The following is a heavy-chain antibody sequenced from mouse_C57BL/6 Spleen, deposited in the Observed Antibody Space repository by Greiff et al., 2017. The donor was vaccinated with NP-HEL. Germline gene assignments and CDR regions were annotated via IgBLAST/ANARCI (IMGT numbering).Heavy chain of an antibody. CDR1: GYAFTNYL. CDR2: INPGSGVT. V-gene: IGHV1-54*01. Sequence: QVQLQQSGAELVRPGTSVKVSCKASGYAFTNYLIEWVKQRPGQGLEWIGVINPGSGVTNYHEKFKGKATLTADKSSSTAYMQLSSLTSEDSAVYFCARSPLYYGNYSYYFDYWGQGTTLTVSS. CDR3: ARSPLYYGNYSYYFDY. J-gene: IGHJ2*01. D-gene: IGHD2-1*01.